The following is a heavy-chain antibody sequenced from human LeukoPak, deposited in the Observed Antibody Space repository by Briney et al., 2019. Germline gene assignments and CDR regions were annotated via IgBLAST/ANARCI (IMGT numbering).Heavy chain of an antibody. CDR2: IYYSGTT. Sequence: SETLSLTCTVSGGSISHYYWSWIRQSPGKGLEWIGYIYYSGTTNYNPSLKSRVTISVDTSRNQFSLQLRSVAAADTAVYYCAREDPQTTVPEGMDVWGQGTTVIVSS. J-gene: IGHJ6*02. CDR1: GGSISHYY. CDR3: AREDPQTTVPEGMDV. D-gene: IGHD4-17*01. V-gene: IGHV4-59*01.